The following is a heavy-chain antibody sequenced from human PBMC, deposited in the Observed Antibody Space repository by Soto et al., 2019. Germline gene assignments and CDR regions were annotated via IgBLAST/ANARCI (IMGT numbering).Heavy chain of an antibody. CDR2: INAASGST. Sequence: QVQLVQSGAEVKKPGASVKVSCRTSGYTFTHYYIHWVRQAPGQGLEWLGIINAASGSTNYAQDCQGRVSLSMDTSTATVSMELSGLRAEDTAIFDCARDLAAGDHWGQGTLVKVPS. V-gene: IGHV1-46*01. CDR1: GYTFTHYY. CDR3: ARDLAAGDH. D-gene: IGHD6-13*01. J-gene: IGHJ4*02.